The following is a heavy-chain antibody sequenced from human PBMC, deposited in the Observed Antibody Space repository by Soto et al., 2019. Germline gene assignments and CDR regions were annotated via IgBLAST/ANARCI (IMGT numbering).Heavy chain of an antibody. D-gene: IGHD1-26*01. CDR2: ISYDGSNK. CDR3: ARGSYSGSFDTDY. CDR1: GFTFSSYA. J-gene: IGHJ4*02. V-gene: IGHV3-30-3*01. Sequence: QVQLVESGGGVVQPGRSLRLSCAASGFTFSSYAMHWVRQAPGKGLEWVAVISYDGSNKYYADSVKGRFTISRDNSKNTLYLQMNSLRAEDTAVYYCARGSYSGSFDTDYWGQGTLVTVSS.